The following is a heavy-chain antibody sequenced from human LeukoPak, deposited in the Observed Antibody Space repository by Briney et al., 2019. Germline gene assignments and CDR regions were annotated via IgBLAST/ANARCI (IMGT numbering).Heavy chain of an antibody. Sequence: GGSLRLSCAASGFTFSSYAMSWVRQAPGKGLEWVSAISGSGGSTYYADSVKGRFTISRDNSKNTLYLQMNSLRAEDTAVYYCAKLGGAHILTGCYPTSYYFDYWGQGTLVTVSS. D-gene: IGHD3-9*01. V-gene: IGHV3-23*01. CDR2: ISGSGGST. CDR1: GFTFSSYA. CDR3: AKLGGAHILTGCYPTSYYFDY. J-gene: IGHJ4*02.